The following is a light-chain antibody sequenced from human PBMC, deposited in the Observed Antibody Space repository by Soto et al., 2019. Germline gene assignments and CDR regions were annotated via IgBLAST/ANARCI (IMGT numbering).Light chain of an antibody. CDR3: GSWDSSLSAYV. CDR2: DDN. V-gene: IGLV1-51*01. Sequence: QSVLTQVPSVSAAPGQKVTISCSGSSSNIGGNSVSWYQQLPGTAPKLLIYDDNKRPSGIPDRFSGSKSGTSATLGITGFQTGDEADYYCGSWDSSLSAYVFGTGTKVTVL. J-gene: IGLJ1*01. CDR1: SSNIGGNS.